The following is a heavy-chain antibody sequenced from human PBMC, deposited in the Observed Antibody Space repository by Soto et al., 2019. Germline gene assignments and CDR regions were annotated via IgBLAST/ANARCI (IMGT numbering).Heavy chain of an antibody. D-gene: IGHD3-10*01. CDR2: FYYSGST. CDR3: ARHYGQEGFDY. J-gene: IGHJ4*02. Sequence: QLQLQESGPGLVKPSETLSLTCTVSGGSISSSSYYWGWIRQPPGKGLEWIGSFYYSGSTYYNPSLNRRVTISVDTSKNQFSLKLSSVTAADTARYYCARHYGQEGFDYWGQGTLVTVSS. V-gene: IGHV4-39*01. CDR1: GGSISSSSYY.